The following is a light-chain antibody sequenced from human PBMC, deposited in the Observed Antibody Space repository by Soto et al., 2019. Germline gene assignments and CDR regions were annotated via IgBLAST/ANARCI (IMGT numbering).Light chain of an antibody. CDR1: SSDIGSYNY. Sequence: QSVVTQPASVSGSPGQSIAISCTGTSSDIGSYNYVSWYRQHPGKAPKLMIHEVSNRPSGVSDRFSGSKSGNTASLTISGLQADDEADYYCSSHTTYSTRVFGTGTKVTVL. V-gene: IGLV2-14*01. CDR2: EVS. CDR3: SSHTTYSTRV. J-gene: IGLJ1*01.